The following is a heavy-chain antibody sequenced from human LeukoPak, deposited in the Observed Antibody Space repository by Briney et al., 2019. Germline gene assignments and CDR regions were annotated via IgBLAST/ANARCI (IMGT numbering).Heavy chain of an antibody. CDR1: GFTFSSYA. D-gene: IGHD3-9*01. CDR2: ISYDGSNK. Sequence: PGRSLRLSCAASGFTFSSYAMHWVRQAPGKGLEWVAVISYDGSNKYYADSVKGRFTISRGNSKNTLYLQMNSLRAEDTAVYYCARVSYDILTGLYYFDYWGQGTLVTVSS. J-gene: IGHJ4*02. V-gene: IGHV3-30*04. CDR3: ARVSYDILTGLYYFDY.